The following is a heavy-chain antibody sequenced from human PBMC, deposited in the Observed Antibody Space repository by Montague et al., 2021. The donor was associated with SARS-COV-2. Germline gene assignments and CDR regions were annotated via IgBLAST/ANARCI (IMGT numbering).Heavy chain of an antibody. J-gene: IGHJ4*02. CDR2: INHSGST. D-gene: IGHD1-14*01. V-gene: IGHV4-34*01. CDR3: ARGLLEPLDY. Sequence: SETLSLTCAVYGGSFSGYYWSWIRQPPGEGLEWIGEINHSGSTNYNPSLKSRVTISVDTSKNQFSLKLSSVTAADTAVYCCARGLLEPLDYWGQGTLVTVSS. CDR1: GGSFSGYY.